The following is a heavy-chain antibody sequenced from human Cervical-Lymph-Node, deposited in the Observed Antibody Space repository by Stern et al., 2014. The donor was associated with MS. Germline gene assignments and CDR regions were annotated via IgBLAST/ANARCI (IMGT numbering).Heavy chain of an antibody. J-gene: IGHJ5*02. D-gene: IGHD6-13*01. V-gene: IGHV1-69*01. Sequence: VQLEASGAEVTKPGSSVKVSCKASGGTFSKFPSSWVRQAPGQGLEWMGGLFPVFGTPSYAQEFRGRVRITADVSTSTVYMELSSLRSDDTAVYYCALSSETSDRWYSLGYDLWGQGTLVTVSS. CDR3: ALSSETSDRWYSLGYDL. CDR2: LFPVFGTP. CDR1: GGTFSKFP.